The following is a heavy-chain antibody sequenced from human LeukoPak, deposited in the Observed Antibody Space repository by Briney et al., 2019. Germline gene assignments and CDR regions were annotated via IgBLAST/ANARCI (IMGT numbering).Heavy chain of an antibody. CDR3: ARDHLEMATSHSDY. CDR2: ISYDGSNK. CDR1: GFIFSSYA. Sequence: PGRSLRLSCAASGFIFSSYAMHWVRQAPGKGLEWVAVISYDGSNKYYADSVEGRFTISRDNSKNTLYLQMNSLRAEDTAVYYCARDHLEMATSHSDYWGQGTLVTVSS. D-gene: IGHD5-24*01. J-gene: IGHJ4*02. V-gene: IGHV3-30-3*01.